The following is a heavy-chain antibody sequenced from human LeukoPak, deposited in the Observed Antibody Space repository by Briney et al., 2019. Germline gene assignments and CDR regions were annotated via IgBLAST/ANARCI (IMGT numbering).Heavy chain of an antibody. CDR3: ARGQPATKGRIYYGSGSYRYYFDY. D-gene: IGHD3-10*01. CDR1: GGSFSGYY. Sequence: SETLSLTXAVYGGSFSGYYWSWIRQSPGKGLEWIGEINHSGSTNYNPSLKSRVTISVDTSKNQFSLKLSSVTAADTAVYYCARGQPATKGRIYYGSGSYRYYFDYWGQGTLVTVSS. V-gene: IGHV4-34*01. J-gene: IGHJ4*02. CDR2: INHSGST.